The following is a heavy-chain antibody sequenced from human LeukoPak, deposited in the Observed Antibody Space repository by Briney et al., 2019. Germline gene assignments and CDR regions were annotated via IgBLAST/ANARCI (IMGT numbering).Heavy chain of an antibody. CDR1: GFTFSSYG. V-gene: IGHV3-30*03. J-gene: IGHJ6*02. D-gene: IGHD6-19*01. CDR3: ARGGDNGWSPLGGMDV. CDR2: ISYDGSNK. Sequence: HPGRSLRLSCAASGFTFSSYGMHWVRQAPGKGLEWVAVISYDGSNKYYADSVKGRFTISRDNSKNTLYLQMNSLRAEDTAVYYCARGGDNGWSPLGGMDVWGQGTTVTVSS.